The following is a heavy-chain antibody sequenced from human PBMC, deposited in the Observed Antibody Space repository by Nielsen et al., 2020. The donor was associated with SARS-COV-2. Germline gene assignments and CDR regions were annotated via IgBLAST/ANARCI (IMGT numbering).Heavy chain of an antibody. V-gene: IGHV3-49*03. Sequence: GGSLRLSCTASGFTFGDYAMSWFRQAPGKGLEWVGFIRSKAYGGTTEYAASVKGRFTISRDDSKSIAYLQMNSLKTEDTAMYYCTRDDPYSSSWSNFYYYYYGMDVWGQGTTVTVSS. CDR3: TRDDPYSSSWSNFYYYYYGMDV. CDR1: GFTFGDYA. D-gene: IGHD6-13*01. J-gene: IGHJ6*02. CDR2: IRSKAYGGTT.